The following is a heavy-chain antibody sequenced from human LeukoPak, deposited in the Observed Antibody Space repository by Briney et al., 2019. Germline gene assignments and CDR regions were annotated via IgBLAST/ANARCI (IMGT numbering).Heavy chain of an antibody. CDR3: ARDLSSGIVGATTEDY. V-gene: IGHV3-21*01. CDR1: GFTFSSYS. CDR2: ISSSSSYI. Sequence: GGSLRLSCAASGFTFSSYSMNWVRQAPGKGLEWVSSISSSSSYIYYADSVKGRFTISRDNAKNSLYLQMNSLRAEDTAVYYCARDLSSGIVGATTEDYWGQGTLVTVSS. D-gene: IGHD1-26*01. J-gene: IGHJ4*02.